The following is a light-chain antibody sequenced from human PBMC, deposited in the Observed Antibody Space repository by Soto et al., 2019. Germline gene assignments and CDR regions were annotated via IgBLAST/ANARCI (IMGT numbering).Light chain of an antibody. Sequence: QSALTQPPSASGSPGQSVTISCTGTSSDVGAYNYVSWYQQYPGKAPKLMIYEVTKRPSGVPDRFSGSKSGTTASLTVSGLQAEDEADYYCTSYVGNDIWVFGGGTQLTVL. CDR2: EVT. V-gene: IGLV2-8*01. CDR3: TSYVGNDIWV. CDR1: SSDVGAYNY. J-gene: IGLJ3*02.